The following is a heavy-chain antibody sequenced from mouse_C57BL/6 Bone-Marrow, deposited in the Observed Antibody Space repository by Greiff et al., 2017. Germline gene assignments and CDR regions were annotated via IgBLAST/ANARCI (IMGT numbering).Heavy chain of an antibody. D-gene: IGHD1-1*01. CDR2: INLSRGYT. V-gene: IGHV1-7*01. Sequence: QVQLQQSGAELAKPGASVKLSCKASSYTFTSYWMPWVKKRPGQGLEWIGYINLSRGYTKYNQKFKDKATLTADKSSSTAYMQLSSLTYEDSAVYYCARLVFYYGSSFRYWYFDVWGTGTTVTVSS. CDR1: SYTFTSYW. CDR3: ARLVFYYGSSFRYWYFDV. J-gene: IGHJ1*03.